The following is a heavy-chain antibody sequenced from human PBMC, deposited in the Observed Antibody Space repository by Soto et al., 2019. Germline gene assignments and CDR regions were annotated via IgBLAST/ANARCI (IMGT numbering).Heavy chain of an antibody. V-gene: IGHV1-18*01. CDR2: ISAYNGNT. D-gene: IGHD3-9*01. CDR3: ARAYYDTLTGPFEAFDI. Sequence: GASVKVSCKASGYTFTSYGISWVRQAPGQGLEWMGWISAYNGNTNYAQKLQGRVTMTTDTSTSTAYMELRSLRSDDTAVYYCARAYYDTLTGPFEAFDIWGQGTMVTVS. J-gene: IGHJ3*02. CDR1: GYTFTSYG.